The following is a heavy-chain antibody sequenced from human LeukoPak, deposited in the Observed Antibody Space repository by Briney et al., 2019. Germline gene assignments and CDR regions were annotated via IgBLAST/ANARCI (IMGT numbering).Heavy chain of an antibody. CDR2: ISYDGSNK. J-gene: IGHJ3*02. Sequence: GRSLRLSCAASGFTFSSYAMHWVRQAPGKGLEWVAVISYDGSNKYYADSVKGRFTISRDNSKNTLYLQMNSLRAEDTAVYYCARELPYSSSWYGNDAFDIWGQGTMVTVSS. CDR3: ARELPYSSSWYGNDAFDI. D-gene: IGHD6-13*01. V-gene: IGHV3-30-3*01. CDR1: GFTFSSYA.